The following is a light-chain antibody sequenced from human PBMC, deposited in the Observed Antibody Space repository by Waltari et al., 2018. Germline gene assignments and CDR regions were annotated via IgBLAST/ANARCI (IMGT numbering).Light chain of an antibody. CDR1: SSDVGGYDY. V-gene: IGLV2-14*01. Sequence: QSALTQPASVSGSPGQSITISCTGTSSDVGGYDYVSWYQHRPGEAPKHLIYEVTNRPSGVFDRFSGSKSANTASLTISGLQAEDEADYYCSSYTSSDTLIFGGGTKVTVL. J-gene: IGLJ2*01. CDR3: SSYTSSDTLI. CDR2: EVT.